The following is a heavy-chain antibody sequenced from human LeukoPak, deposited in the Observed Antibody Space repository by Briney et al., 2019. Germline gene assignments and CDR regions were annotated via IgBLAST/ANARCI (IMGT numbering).Heavy chain of an antibody. V-gene: IGHV4-59*08. D-gene: IGHD4-17*01. CDR3: ATSPGDYYYFDY. J-gene: IGHJ4*02. Sequence: SETLSLTCTASGGSISSYYWSWIRQPPGKGLEWIGYIYYSGSTNYNPSLRSRVTMSVDTPKNQFSLNLTSVTAADTAVYYCATSPGDYYYFDYWGQGTLVPVSS. CDR2: IYYSGST. CDR1: GGSISSYY.